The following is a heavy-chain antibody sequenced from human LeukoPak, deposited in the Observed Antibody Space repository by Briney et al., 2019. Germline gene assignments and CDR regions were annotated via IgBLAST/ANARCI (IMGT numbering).Heavy chain of an antibody. Sequence: GGSLRLSCAASGFNFNDYDINWVRQDPGKGLEWVSGINWNSVHIGYADSVKGRFTIFRDNAQRSVHLQMFSLRPEDTALYYCSTSRPDRFIDSWGQGTLVTVST. D-gene: IGHD1-14*01. V-gene: IGHV3-9*01. CDR1: GFNFNDYD. J-gene: IGHJ4*02. CDR2: INWNSVHI. CDR3: STSRPDRFIDS.